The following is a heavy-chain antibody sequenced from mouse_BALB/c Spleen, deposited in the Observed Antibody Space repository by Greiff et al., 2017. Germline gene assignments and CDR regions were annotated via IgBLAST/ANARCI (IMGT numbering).Heavy chain of an antibody. V-gene: IGHV5-9-4*01. J-gene: IGHJ1*01. D-gene: IGHD1-1*01. CDR3: ARRGLPRSYWYFDV. Sequence: EVNVVESGGGLVKPGGSLKLSCAASGFTFSSYAMSWVRQSPEKRLEWVAEISSGGSYTYYPDTVTGRFTISRDNAKNTLYLEMSSLRSEDTAMYYCARRGLPRSYWYFDVWGAGTTVTVSA. CDR1: GFTFSSYA. CDR2: ISSGGSYT.